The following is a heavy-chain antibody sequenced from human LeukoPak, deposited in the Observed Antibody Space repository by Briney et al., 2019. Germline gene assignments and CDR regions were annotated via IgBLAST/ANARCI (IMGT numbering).Heavy chain of an antibody. D-gene: IGHD3-9*01. Sequence: LETLSLTCTVSGGSISGYYWSWIRQPPGKGLEWIGYIYYSGNTNYNPSLKSRVTISVDTSKNQFSLKLSSVTAADTAVYYCARNDILTGYYIPGAFDIWGQGTMATVSS. CDR1: GGSISGYY. CDR2: IYYSGNT. J-gene: IGHJ3*02. V-gene: IGHV4-59*01. CDR3: ARNDILTGYYIPGAFDI.